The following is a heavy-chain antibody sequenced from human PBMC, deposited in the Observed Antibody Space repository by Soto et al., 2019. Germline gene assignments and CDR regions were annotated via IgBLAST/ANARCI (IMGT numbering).Heavy chain of an antibody. Sequence: EVQLLESGGGLVQPVGSLRLSCAASGFTFSSYAMSWVRQAPGKGLEWVSASSGSGGSTYCADSVKRRFTISRDNSKITLYLPMNSLRAEDTAVYYCAKVWNDVLPNYFDYWGQGTLVTVSS. V-gene: IGHV3-23*01. J-gene: IGHJ4*02. CDR2: SSGSGGST. CDR3: AKVWNDVLPNYFDY. CDR1: GFTFSSYA. D-gene: IGHD1-1*01.